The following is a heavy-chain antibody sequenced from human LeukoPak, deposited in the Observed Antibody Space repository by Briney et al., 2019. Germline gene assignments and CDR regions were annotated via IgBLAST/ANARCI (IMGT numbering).Heavy chain of an antibody. Sequence: SETLSLTCTVSGGSISSYYWSWIRQPPGKGLEWIGYIYYSGSTNYNPSLKSRVTISVDTSKNQFSLKLSSVTAADTAVYYCARRSGSSNYYYYMDVWGKGTTVTVSS. V-gene: IGHV4-59*08. CDR2: IYYSGST. CDR1: GGSISSYY. CDR3: ARRSGSSNYYYYMDV. J-gene: IGHJ6*03. D-gene: IGHD1-26*01.